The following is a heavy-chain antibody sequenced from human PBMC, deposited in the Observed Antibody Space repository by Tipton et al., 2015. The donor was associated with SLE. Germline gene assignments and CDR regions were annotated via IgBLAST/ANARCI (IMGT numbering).Heavy chain of an antibody. V-gene: IGHV4-59*01. Sequence: TLSLTCTVSGGSISSYYWSWIRQPPGKGLEWIGYIYYSGSTNCNPSLKSRVTISVDTSKNQFSLKLSSVTAADTAVYYCARGGWDREWYFDLWGRGTLVTVSS. J-gene: IGHJ2*01. CDR2: IYYSGST. CDR3: ARGGWDREWYFDL. D-gene: IGHD6-19*01. CDR1: GGSISSYY.